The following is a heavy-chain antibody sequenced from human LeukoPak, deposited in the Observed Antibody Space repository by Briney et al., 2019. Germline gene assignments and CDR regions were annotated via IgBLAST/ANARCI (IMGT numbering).Heavy chain of an antibody. CDR2: IYYSGST. CDR1: GGSISSYY. V-gene: IGHV4-59*12. Sequence: SETLSLTCTVSGGSISSYYWSWIRQPPGKGLEWIGYIYYSGSTNYNPSLKSRVTISVDKSKNQFSLKLSSVTAADTAVYYCAAGSSYPGDFDYWGQGTLVTVSS. CDR3: AAGSSYPGDFDY. D-gene: IGHD6-13*01. J-gene: IGHJ4*02.